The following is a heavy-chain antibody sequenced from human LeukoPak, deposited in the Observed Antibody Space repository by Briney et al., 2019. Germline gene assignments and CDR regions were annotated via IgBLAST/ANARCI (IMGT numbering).Heavy chain of an antibody. V-gene: IGHV1-8*01. CDR3: ARGGSSWSAEYFQH. CDR1: GYTFTSYD. D-gene: IGHD6-13*01. CDR2: MNPNSDNT. J-gene: IGHJ1*01. Sequence: ASVKVSCKASGYTFTSYDINWVRQATGQGLEWMGWMNPNSDNTGYARKFQGRVTITRNTSISTAYMELSSLRSDDTAVYFCARGGSSWSAEYFQHWGQGTLVTVSS.